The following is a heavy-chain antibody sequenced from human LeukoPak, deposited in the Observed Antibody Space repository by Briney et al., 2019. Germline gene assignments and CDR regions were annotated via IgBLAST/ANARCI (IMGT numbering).Heavy chain of an antibody. CDR3: ARDLKAAAGPFDP. CDR2: INSNGGST. V-gene: IGHV3-64*01. J-gene: IGHJ5*02. D-gene: IGHD6-13*01. Sequence: GGSLRLSCAASGFTFSSYGMHWVRQAPGKGLEYVSAINSNGGSTYYANSVKGRFTISRDNAKNSLYLQMNSLRAEDTAVYYCARDLKAAAGPFDPWGQGTLVTVSS. CDR1: GFTFSSYG.